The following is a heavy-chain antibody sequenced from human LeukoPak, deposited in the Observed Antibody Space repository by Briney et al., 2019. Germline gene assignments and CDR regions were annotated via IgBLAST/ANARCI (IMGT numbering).Heavy chain of an antibody. CDR3: AKRPFGELEFYY. CDR2: IRSSGGST. J-gene: IGHJ4*02. V-gene: IGHV3-23*01. Sequence: GGSLRLSWAASGFTFSSYAMSWVRQAPRKGLEWVSAIRSSGGSTYYADSVKGRFPISRDNSKNTLYLQMNSLRGEDTAVYYCAKRPFGELEFYYWGQGTLVTVSP. CDR1: GFTFSSYA. D-gene: IGHD3-10*01.